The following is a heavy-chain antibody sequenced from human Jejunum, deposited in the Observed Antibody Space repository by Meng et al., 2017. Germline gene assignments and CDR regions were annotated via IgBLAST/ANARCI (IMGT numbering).Heavy chain of an antibody. CDR1: GGSISSGSYY. J-gene: IGHJ4*02. Sequence: LRLSCTVSGGSISSGSYYWNWVRQSAGKGLEWIGRIYTSGSTNYSPSLRSRVTISVDTSKNQFSLTLSSVTAADTAVYYCARELCGDSFGYDYWGQGTLVTVSS. CDR2: IYTSGST. V-gene: IGHV4-61*02. D-gene: IGHD5-18*01. CDR3: ARELCGDSFGYDY.